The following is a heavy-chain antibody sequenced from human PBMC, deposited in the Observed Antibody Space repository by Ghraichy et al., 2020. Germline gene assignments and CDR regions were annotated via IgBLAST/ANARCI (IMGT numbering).Heavy chain of an antibody. J-gene: IGHJ4*02. D-gene: IGHD5-12*01. CDR1: IFTFNSYG. Sequence: GGSLRLSCEASIFTFNSYGMHWVRQAPGKGLEWVSVISYDGRQTYYADSVKGRFSISRDNSKNTLFLQMNSLRPEDTARYFCAKDLGHDHYFDYWGQGTQVTVS. CDR2: ISYDGRQT. CDR3: AKDLGHDHYFDY. V-gene: IGHV3-30*18.